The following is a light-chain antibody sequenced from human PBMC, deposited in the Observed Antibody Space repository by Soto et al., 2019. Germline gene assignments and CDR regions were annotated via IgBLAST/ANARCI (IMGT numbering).Light chain of an antibody. Sequence: EIVMTQSPATLSVSPGERATLSCRASQTISSSNLAWYQQKPGQAPRLLIYGTSTRATGIPARFSGSGSGTEFTLTISSLQSEDSAIYYCQQNNNWPRTFGQGTKVDIK. CDR1: QTISSSN. CDR3: QQNNNWPRT. CDR2: GTS. V-gene: IGKV3-15*01. J-gene: IGKJ1*01.